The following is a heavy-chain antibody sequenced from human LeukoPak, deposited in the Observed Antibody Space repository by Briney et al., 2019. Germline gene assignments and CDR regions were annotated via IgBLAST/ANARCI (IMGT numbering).Heavy chain of an antibody. V-gene: IGHV3-9*01. CDR1: GFTFDDYA. J-gene: IGHJ5*02. CDR3: AKDRASMIRGVMA. D-gene: IGHD3-10*01. CDR2: LSWGGGTI. Sequence: GGSLRLSCVASGFTFDDYAMHWVRQAPGKGLEWVSGLSWGGGTIGYGDSVEDRFIISRDNAKNSLYLQMNSLRPEDTAFYYCAKDRASMIRGVMAWGQGTLVTVSS.